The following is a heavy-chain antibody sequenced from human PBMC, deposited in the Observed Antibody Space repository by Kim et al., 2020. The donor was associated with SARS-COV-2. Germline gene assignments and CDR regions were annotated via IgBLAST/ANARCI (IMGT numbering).Heavy chain of an antibody. CDR2: INPNSGGT. D-gene: IGHD6-19*01. V-gene: IGHV1-2*02. CDR1: GYTFTGYY. CDR3: ARDQGGIAVAGYNWFDP. Sequence: ASVKVSCKASGYTFTGYYMHWVRQAPGQGLEWMGWINPNSGGTNYAQKFQGRVTMTRDTSISTAYMELSRLRSDDTAVYYCARDQGGIAVAGYNWFDPWGQGTLVTVSS. J-gene: IGHJ5*02.